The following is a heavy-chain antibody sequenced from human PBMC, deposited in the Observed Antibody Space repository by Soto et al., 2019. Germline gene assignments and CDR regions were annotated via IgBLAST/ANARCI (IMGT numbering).Heavy chain of an antibody. CDR1: GGSISSSSYF. V-gene: IGHV4-39*01. CDR2: IYHSGST. J-gene: IGHJ5*02. CDR3: ARHAGYSSGRRWFDP. D-gene: IGHD3-22*01. Sequence: PSETLSLTCTVSGGSISSSSYFWGWIRQPPGKGLEWIGSIYHSGSTSDNPSLRSRVTISVDTSKNQFSLKLSSVTAADTAVYFCARHAGYSSGRRWFDPWGQGTLVTVSP.